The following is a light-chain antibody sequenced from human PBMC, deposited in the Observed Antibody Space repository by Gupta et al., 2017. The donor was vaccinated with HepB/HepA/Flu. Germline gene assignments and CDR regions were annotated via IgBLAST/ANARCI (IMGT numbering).Light chain of an antibody. Sequence: DIQMTQSPSSLSASVGDRVTITCRASQSISSYLNWYQQKPGKAPKLLIYAASRLQSGVPSRFSGSGSGTDFTLTISRRQPEDFATYYCQQRYSTPWTFGQGTKVEIK. CDR3: QQRYSTPWT. J-gene: IGKJ1*01. V-gene: IGKV1-39*01. CDR1: QSISSY. CDR2: AAS.